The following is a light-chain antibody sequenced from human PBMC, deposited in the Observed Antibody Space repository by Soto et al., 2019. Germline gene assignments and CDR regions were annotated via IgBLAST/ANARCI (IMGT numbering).Light chain of an antibody. J-gene: IGKJ2*01. CDR2: GAS. CDR1: QNVRYN. CDR3: HQYNTWFT. V-gene: IGKV3-15*01. Sequence: IVLTQSPATLSVSPGERATLSCRASQNVRYNLAWYQQKPGQAPRLLIYGASTRTSDIPPRFSGGGSGTEFTLTINSLPSEDFAVYYCHQYNTWFTFGQGTKLEIK.